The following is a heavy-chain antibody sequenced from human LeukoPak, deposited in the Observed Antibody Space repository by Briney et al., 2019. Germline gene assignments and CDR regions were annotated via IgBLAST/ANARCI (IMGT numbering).Heavy chain of an antibody. CDR1: GYTFTSYA. J-gene: IGHJ5*02. V-gene: IGHV7-4-1*02. CDR3: ARESDMVRGFSYQLAL. D-gene: IGHD3-10*01. CDR2: INTNTGNP. Sequence: ASVKVSCKASGYTFTSYAMNWVRQAPGQGREWMGWINTNTGNPTYAQGFTGRFVFSLDTSVSTAYLQISSLKAEDTAVYYCARESDMVRGFSYQLALWGQGTLVTVSS.